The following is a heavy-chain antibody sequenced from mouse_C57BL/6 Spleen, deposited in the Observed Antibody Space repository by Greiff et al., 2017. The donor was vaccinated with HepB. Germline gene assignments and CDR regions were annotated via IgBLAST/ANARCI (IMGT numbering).Heavy chain of an antibody. CDR2: INPNNGGT. V-gene: IGHV1-26*01. CDR3: ARDWNGTLSFDY. CDR1: GYTFTDYY. D-gene: IGHD2-1*01. J-gene: IGHJ2*01. Sequence: VQLKQSGPELVKPGASVKISCKASGYTFTDYYMNWVKQSHGKSLEWIGDINPNNGGTSYNQKFKGKATLTVDKSSSTAYMELRSLTSEDSAVYYCARDWNGTLSFDYWGQGTTLTVSS.